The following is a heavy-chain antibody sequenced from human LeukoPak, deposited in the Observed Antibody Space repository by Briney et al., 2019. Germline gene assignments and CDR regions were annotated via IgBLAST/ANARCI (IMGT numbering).Heavy chain of an antibody. J-gene: IGHJ3*02. CDR3: ARDGIVGATGAFDI. D-gene: IGHD1-26*01. V-gene: IGHV3-7*01. CDR1: GFTFSSYW. Sequence: GGSLRLSCAASGFTFSSYWMSWVRQAPGKGLEWVANIKQDGSEKHYVDSVKGRFTISRDNAKNSLYLQMNSLRAEDTAVYYCARDGIVGATGAFDIWGQGTMVTVSS. CDR2: IKQDGSEK.